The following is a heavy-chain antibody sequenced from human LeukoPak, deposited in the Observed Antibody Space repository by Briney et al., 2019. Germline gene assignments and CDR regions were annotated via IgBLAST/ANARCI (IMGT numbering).Heavy chain of an antibody. Sequence: GGSLRLSCAASGFTLSNNDTSWVRQAPGKGLEWVSAISGGGGRTYYADSVKGRFTISGDNSKNTLYLQMNSLRAEDTAVYYCAKLTWIQLRGYWGQGTLVTVSS. CDR1: GFTLSNND. V-gene: IGHV3-23*01. CDR3: AKLTWIQLRGY. D-gene: IGHD5-18*01. CDR2: ISGGGGRT. J-gene: IGHJ4*02.